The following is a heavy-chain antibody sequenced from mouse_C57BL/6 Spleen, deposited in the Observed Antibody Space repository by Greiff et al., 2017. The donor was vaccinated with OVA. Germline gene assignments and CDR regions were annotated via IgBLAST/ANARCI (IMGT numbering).Heavy chain of an antibody. V-gene: IGHV6-6*01. J-gene: IGHJ1*03. Sequence: EVMLVESGGGLVQPGGSMKLSCAASGFTFSDAWMDWVRQSPEKGLEWVAEIRNKANNHATYYAESVKGRFTISRDDSKSSVYLQMNSLRAEDTGIYYCTSVLTGYWYFDVWGTGTTVTVSS. CDR3: TSVLTGYWYFDV. CDR1: GFTFSDAW. D-gene: IGHD4-1*01. CDR2: IRNKANNHAT.